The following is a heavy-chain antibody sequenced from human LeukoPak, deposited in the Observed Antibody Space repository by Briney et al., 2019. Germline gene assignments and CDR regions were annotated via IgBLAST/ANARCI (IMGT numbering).Heavy chain of an antibody. J-gene: IGHJ3*02. D-gene: IGHD2-2*01. CDR2: IYYSGST. CDR1: GGSISSYY. V-gene: IGHV4-59*01. CDR3: ARGHPIVVVPAAKSDAFDI. Sequence: PSETLSLTCTVSGGSISSYYWSWIRQPPGKGLEWIGYIYYSGSTNYNPSLKSRVTISVDTSKNQFSLKLSSVTAADTAVYYCARGHPIVVVPAAKSDAFDIWGQGTMVTVSS.